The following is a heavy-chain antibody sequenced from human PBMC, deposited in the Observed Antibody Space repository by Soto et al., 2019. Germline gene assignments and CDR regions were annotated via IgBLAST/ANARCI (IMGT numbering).Heavy chain of an antibody. D-gene: IGHD2-8*02. CDR2: INPDSGAT. Sequence: HEHLVQSGAEVKRPGASLKVSCKASGYSFTGYYIHWVRQAPGQGLEWMGWINPDSGATTYAQNFQGRVTLTSDTSISTASMDLTSLTSDDTAVYYCARGDYGTGGYPFPYFDYWGQGPLVIVSS. V-gene: IGHV1-2*02. J-gene: IGHJ4*02. CDR1: GYSFTGYY. CDR3: ARGDYGTGGYPFPYFDY.